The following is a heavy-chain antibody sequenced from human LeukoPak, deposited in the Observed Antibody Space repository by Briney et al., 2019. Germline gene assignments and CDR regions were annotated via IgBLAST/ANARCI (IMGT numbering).Heavy chain of an antibody. V-gene: IGHV4-4*02. CDR3: ARNAGYSDLNY. CDR1: GDSFSSNNY. CDR2: IYRSGAT. D-gene: IGHD3-22*01. Sequence: SETLSLTCTVSGDSFSSNNYWTWVRQPPGKGLEWIGEIYRSGATNYSPSLRGRVTVSLDKSKNQFSLRLNSVTATDTAIYYCARNAGYSDLNYWGQGVLVTVYS. J-gene: IGHJ4*02.